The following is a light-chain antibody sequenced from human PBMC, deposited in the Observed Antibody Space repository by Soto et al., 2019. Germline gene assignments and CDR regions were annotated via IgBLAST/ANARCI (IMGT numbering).Light chain of an antibody. CDR1: QSISSSY. CDR3: QQYGSSPLYT. CDR2: GAS. J-gene: IGKJ2*01. V-gene: IGKV3-20*01. Sequence: EIVLTQSPGTLSLSPGERATLSCRASQSISSSYLAWYQQKSGQAPRLLIYGASSRATGIPDRFSGSGSGTDFTLTISRLEPEDFAVYYCQQYGSSPLYTFGQWTKLEIK.